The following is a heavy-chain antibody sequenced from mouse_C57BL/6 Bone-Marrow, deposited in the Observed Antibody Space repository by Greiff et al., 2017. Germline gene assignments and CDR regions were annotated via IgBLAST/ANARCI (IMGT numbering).Heavy chain of an antibody. V-gene: IGHV2-3*01. CDR3: ASVVTTGFAY. D-gene: IGHD2-2*01. CDR2: IWGDGSA. CDR1: GFSLTSYG. Sequence: VKLLESGPGLVAPSQSLSITCTVSGFSLTSYGVSWVRQPPGQGLEWLGVIWGDGSANYHSALISRLSISKDNSKSQGFLKLNGLQADDTAPYYCASVVTTGFAYWGPGTLVTVSA. J-gene: IGHJ3*01.